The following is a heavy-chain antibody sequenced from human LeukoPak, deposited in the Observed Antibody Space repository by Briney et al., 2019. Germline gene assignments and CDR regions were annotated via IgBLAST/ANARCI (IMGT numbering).Heavy chain of an antibody. V-gene: IGHV1-8*01. CDR2: MNPNSGNT. CDR3: ARGRVTIFGVVIDDYYYGMDV. J-gene: IGHJ6*02. D-gene: IGHD3-3*01. CDR1: GYTFTSYD. Sequence: GASVKVSCKASGYTFTSYDINWVRQAAGQGLEWMGWMNPNSGNTGYAQKFQGRVTMTRNTSISTAYMELSSLRSEDTAVYYCARGRVTIFGVVIDDYYYGMDVWGQGTTVTVSS.